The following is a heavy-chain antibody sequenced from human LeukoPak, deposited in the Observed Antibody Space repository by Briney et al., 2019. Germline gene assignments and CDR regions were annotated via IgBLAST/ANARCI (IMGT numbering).Heavy chain of an antibody. D-gene: IGHD6-19*01. V-gene: IGHV1-18*01. CDR1: GYTFISYG. Sequence: ASVKVSCKASGYTFISYGFSWVRQTPGQGLEWMGWISAYNGNTNYAQKLQGRVTMTTDTSTSTAYMELRSLRSDDTAVYYCARDQQWLDPARHDFDYWGQGTLVTVSS. J-gene: IGHJ4*02. CDR3: ARDQQWLDPARHDFDY. CDR2: ISAYNGNT.